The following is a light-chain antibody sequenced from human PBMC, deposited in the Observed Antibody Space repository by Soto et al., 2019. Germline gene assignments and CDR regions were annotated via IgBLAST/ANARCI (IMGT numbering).Light chain of an antibody. CDR2: KAS. J-gene: IGKJ2*01. V-gene: IGKV1-5*03. CDR3: QQYNSYPYT. Sequence: DIQMTQSPSTLSASVGDRVTITCRASQSISSWLAWYQQKPGKAPNLLIYKASSLESGVPSGFSGSGSGTEFTLTISSLQPGDFATYYCQQYNSYPYTFGQGTKLEIK. CDR1: QSISSW.